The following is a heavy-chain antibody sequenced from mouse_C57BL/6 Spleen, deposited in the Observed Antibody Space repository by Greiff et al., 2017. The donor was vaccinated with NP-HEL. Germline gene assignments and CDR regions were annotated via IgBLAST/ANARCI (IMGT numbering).Heavy chain of an antibody. V-gene: IGHV5-9-1*02. J-gene: IGHJ1*03. CDR2: ISSGGDYI. CDR3: TREGYGSSYWYFDV. D-gene: IGHD1-1*01. CDR1: GFTFSSYA. Sequence: EVQLVESGEGLVKPGGSLKLSCAASGFTFSSYAMSWVRQTPEKRLEWVAYISSGGDYIYYADTVKGRFTISRDNARNTLYLQMSSLKSEDTAMXYCTREGYGSSYWYFDVWGTGTTVTVSS.